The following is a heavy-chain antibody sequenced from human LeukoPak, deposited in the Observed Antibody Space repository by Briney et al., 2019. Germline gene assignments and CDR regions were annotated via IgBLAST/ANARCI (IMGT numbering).Heavy chain of an antibody. Sequence: GGSLRLSCAASGFTFSSYSMNWVRQAPGKGLEWVSSISSSSSYIYYADSVQGRFTISRDNTKNSLYLQMNSLRAEGTAVYYCARARGYSYGLDAFDIWGQGTMVTVSS. J-gene: IGHJ3*02. CDR2: ISSSSSYI. CDR3: ARARGYSYGLDAFDI. D-gene: IGHD5-12*01. V-gene: IGHV3-21*01. CDR1: GFTFSSYS.